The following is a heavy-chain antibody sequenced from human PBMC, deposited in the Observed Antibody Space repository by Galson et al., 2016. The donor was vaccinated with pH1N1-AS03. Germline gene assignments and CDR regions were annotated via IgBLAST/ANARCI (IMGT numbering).Heavy chain of an antibody. CDR1: GHSVSSNIHA. V-gene: IGHV6-1*01. J-gene: IGHJ3*02. Sequence: CAISGHSVSSNIHAWNWIRQSPSGGLEWLGRTYWRSTWYNDYAVSVKSRITINPDTSKNQFSLQLNSVTPEDTAVYYCARGRYSAFDIWGQGTMVTVSS. CDR3: ARGRYSAFDI. CDR2: TYWRSTWYN. D-gene: IGHD1-1*01.